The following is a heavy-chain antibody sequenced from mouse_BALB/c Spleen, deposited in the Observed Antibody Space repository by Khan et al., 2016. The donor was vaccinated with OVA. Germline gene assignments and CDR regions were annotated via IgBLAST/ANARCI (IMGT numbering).Heavy chain of an antibody. J-gene: IGHJ3*01. CDR3: VNHGSSSAWFTY. CDR1: GYTFTSYW. CDR2: INPSTDYT. Sequence: QVQLQQSGAELAKPGASVKMSCKASGYTFTSYWMHWVKQRPGQGLEWIGYINPSTDYTVYNQKFKDKATLTADQSSSTAYMQLTSLTSEDSAVYYCVNHGSSSAWFTYWGQGTLVTVFA. V-gene: IGHV1-7*01. D-gene: IGHD1-1*01.